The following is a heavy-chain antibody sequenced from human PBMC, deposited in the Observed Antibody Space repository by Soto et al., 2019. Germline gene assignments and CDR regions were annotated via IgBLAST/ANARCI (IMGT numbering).Heavy chain of an antibody. J-gene: IGHJ4*02. CDR1: GGSISSGGYY. CDR3: AXGSXGDXXXXXYXDX. Sequence: SETLSLTCTVSGGSISSGGYYWSWIRQHPGKGLEWIGYIYYSGSTYYNPSLKSRVTISVDTSKNQFSLKLSSVTAADTAVYYCAXGSXGDXXXXXYXDXXXXXTLVTVS. V-gene: IGHV4-31*03. D-gene: IGHD4-17*01. CDR2: IYYSGST.